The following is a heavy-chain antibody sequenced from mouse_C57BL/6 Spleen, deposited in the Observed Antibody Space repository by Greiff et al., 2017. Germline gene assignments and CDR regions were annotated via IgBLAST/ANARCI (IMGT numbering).Heavy chain of an antibody. CDR1: GYTFTSYW. CDR3: ARGPMED. V-gene: IGHV1-50*01. Sequence: QVQLQQPGAELVKPGASVKLSCKASGYTFTSYWMQWVKQRPGQGLEWIGEIDPSDSFTNYNQKFKGKATLTVDTSSSTAYMQLSSLTSEDSAVYYCARGPMEDWGQGTSVTVSS. CDR2: IDPSDSFT. J-gene: IGHJ4*01.